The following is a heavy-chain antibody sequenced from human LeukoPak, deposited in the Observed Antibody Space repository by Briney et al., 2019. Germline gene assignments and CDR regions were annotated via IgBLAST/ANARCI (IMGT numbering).Heavy chain of an antibody. V-gene: IGHV3-30*02. CDR3: AKIELLWFGEDYYYGMDV. CDR2: IWYDGSNK. J-gene: IGHJ6*04. CDR1: GFTFSSYG. Sequence: PGGSLRLSCAASGFTFSSYGMHWVRQAPGKGLEWVAVIWYDGSNKYYADSVKGRFTISRDNSKNTLYLQMNSLRAEDTAVYYCAKIELLWFGEDYYYGMDVWGKGTTVTVSS. D-gene: IGHD3-10*01.